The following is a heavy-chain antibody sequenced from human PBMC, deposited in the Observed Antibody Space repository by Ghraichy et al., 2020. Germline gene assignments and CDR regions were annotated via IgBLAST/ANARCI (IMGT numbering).Heavy chain of an antibody. CDR1: GFTFDIYT. J-gene: IGHJ5*02. V-gene: IGHV3-30*18. D-gene: IGHD4-17*01. CDR3: AKNYGDDWSDP. Sequence: GGSLRLSCAASGFTFDIYTMHWVRQAPGKGLEWVAVISHDGIYKDYADSVKGRFTISRDNSKNTLYLQMNSLRAEDTAVYYCAKNYGDDWSDPWGQGTLLTVSS. CDR2: ISHDGIYK.